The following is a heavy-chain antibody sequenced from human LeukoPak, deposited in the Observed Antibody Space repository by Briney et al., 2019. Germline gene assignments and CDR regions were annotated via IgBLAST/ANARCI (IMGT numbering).Heavy chain of an antibody. CDR1: GGSFSGYY. V-gene: IGHV4-34*01. J-gene: IGHJ4*02. Sequence: PSETLSLTCAVYGGSFSGYYWSWIRQPPGKGLEWIGEINRGGDINYNPSLKSRVTISVDTSKSQFSLKPNSVTATDTALYYCARGDGTGSYFNDNWGQGTLVTVSS. CDR2: INRGGDI. CDR3: ARGDGTGSYFNDN. D-gene: IGHD3-10*01.